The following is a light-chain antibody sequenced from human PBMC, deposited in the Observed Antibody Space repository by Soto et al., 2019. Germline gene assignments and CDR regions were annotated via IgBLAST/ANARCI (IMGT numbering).Light chain of an antibody. V-gene: IGKV4-1*01. CDR2: WAS. J-gene: IGKJ2*01. CDR1: QSVLYSSNNKNY. Sequence: DIVMTQSPDSLAVSLGERATINCKSSQSVLYSSNNKNYLAWYQQKPGQPPKLLIYWASTRESGVPDRFIGSGSGTDFTLTISSLQADDVAVYYCQQCHGTPYTFGQGTKVDIK. CDR3: QQCHGTPYT.